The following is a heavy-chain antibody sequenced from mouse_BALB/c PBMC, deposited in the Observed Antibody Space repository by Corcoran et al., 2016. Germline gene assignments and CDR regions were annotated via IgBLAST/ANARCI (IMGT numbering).Heavy chain of an antibody. CDR2: INTYTGEP. V-gene: IGHV9-3-1*01. Sequence: QIQLVQSGPELKKPGETVKISCKASGYTFTNYGMNWVKQAPGKGLKWMGWINTYTGEPTYADDFKGRIAFSLETSASTAYLQINNLKNEDTATYFCARAPLHYYAMDYWGQGTAFTVSS. D-gene: IGHD6-1*01. CDR1: GYTFTNYG. CDR3: ARAPLHYYAMDY. J-gene: IGHJ4*01.